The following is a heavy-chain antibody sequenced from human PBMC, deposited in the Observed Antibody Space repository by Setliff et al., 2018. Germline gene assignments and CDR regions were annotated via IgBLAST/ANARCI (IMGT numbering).Heavy chain of an antibody. CDR1: GGSISSYY. J-gene: IGHJ6*03. V-gene: IGHV4-59*08. D-gene: IGHD1-26*01. Sequence: SETLSLTCTVSGGSISSYYWIWIRQPPGKGLEWIGYIYGSGRTYYNPSLKSRVTLSVDTSNNQFSLKVSSVTAADTAVYYCARAPPNRYSGSYEYFYMDVWGKGTTVTVSS. CDR3: ARAPPNRYSGSYEYFYMDV. CDR2: IYGSGRT.